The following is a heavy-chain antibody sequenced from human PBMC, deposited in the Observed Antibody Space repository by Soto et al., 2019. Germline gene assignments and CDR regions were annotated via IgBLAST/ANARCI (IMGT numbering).Heavy chain of an antibody. CDR2: IYHSGST. CDR3: VRSVILSGGSYKGLIRLHYFDT. V-gene: IGHV4-4*02. CDR1: GGSISSSNW. D-gene: IGHD3-3*01. Sequence: PSETLSLTCAVSGGSISSSNWWSWVSQPPGKGLEWIGEIYHSGSTNYNPSLKSRVTISVDESKNEFSLNMDSVTAADTAIYYCVRSVILSGGSYKGLIRLHYFDTWGPGTLVTVSS. J-gene: IGHJ4*02.